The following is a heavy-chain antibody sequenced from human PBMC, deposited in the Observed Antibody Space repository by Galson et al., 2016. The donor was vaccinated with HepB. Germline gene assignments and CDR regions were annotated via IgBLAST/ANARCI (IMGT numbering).Heavy chain of an antibody. CDR1: GGTFSSFV. D-gene: IGHD3-22*01. Sequence: SVKVSCKASGGTFSSFVIVWLRQAPGQGLEWMGGIIPMFASSNYAQNFQGRVSITADESTTTAYMELSSLRSDDTAVYYCARAYDSIRYYFDCWGQGTLVTVSS. CDR3: ARAYDSIRYYFDC. CDR2: IIPMFASS. V-gene: IGHV1-69*13. J-gene: IGHJ4*02.